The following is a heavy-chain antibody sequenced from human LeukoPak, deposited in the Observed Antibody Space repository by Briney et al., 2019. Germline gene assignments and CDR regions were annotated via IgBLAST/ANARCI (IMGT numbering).Heavy chain of an antibody. V-gene: IGHV3-21*01. D-gene: IGHD3-16*02. CDR1: GFTFSSYS. CDR3: ARSPYDYVWGSYRRPGYFDL. CDR2: ISSSSSYI. Sequence: GGSLRLSCAASGFTFSSYSMNWVRQAPGKGLEWVSSISSSSSYIYYADSVKGRFTISRDNAKNSLYLQMNSLRAEDTAVYYCARSPYDYVWGSYRRPGYFDLWGRGTLVTVSS. J-gene: IGHJ2*01.